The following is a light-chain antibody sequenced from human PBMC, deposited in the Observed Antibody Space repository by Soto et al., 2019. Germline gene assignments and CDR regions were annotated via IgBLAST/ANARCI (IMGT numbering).Light chain of an antibody. Sequence: EVGMTLSPATLSVSQGERATLSCRASQSVSSNLAWYQQKPGQAPRLLIYGASTRATGIPARFSGSGSGTEFTLTISSLQSEDFAVYYCPQYNNWPQPFGQGTK. CDR1: QSVSSN. CDR3: PQYNNWPQP. V-gene: IGKV3-15*01. CDR2: GAS. J-gene: IGKJ1*01.